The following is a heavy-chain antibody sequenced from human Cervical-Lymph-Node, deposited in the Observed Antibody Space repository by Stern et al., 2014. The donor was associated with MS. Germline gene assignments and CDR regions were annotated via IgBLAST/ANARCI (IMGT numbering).Heavy chain of an antibody. D-gene: IGHD3-22*01. J-gene: IGHJ4*02. CDR3: ARDSSGYYLILDY. Sequence: VQLVESGPGLVKPSQTLSLTCTVSGGSISSGDYYWSWIRQPPGKGQEWIGYIYYSGSTYYNPSLKSRVTISVDTSKTQFSLKLSSVTAADTAVYYCARDSSGYYLILDYWGQGTLVTVSS. CDR2: IYYSGST. CDR1: GGSISSGDYY. V-gene: IGHV4-30-4*01.